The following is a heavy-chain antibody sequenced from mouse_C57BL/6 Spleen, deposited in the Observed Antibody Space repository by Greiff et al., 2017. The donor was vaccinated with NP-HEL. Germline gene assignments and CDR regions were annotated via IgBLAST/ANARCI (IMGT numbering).Heavy chain of an antibody. CDR3: ARHGSSRNYFDY. CDR1: GYTFTSYW. Sequence: QVQLQQPGAELVRPGSSVKLSCKASGYTFTSYWMHWVKQRPIQGLEWIGNIDPSDSETHYNQKFKDKATLTVDKSSSTAYMQLSSLTSEDSAVYYCARHGSSRNYFDYWGQGTTLTVSS. CDR2: IDPSDSET. D-gene: IGHD1-1*01. V-gene: IGHV1-52*01. J-gene: IGHJ2*01.